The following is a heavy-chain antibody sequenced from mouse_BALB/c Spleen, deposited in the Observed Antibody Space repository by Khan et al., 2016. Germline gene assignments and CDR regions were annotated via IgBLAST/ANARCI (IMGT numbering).Heavy chain of an antibody. Sequence: QIQLVQSGPELKKPGETVKISCKASGYTFTNYGMNWVKQAPGKGLKWMGWINTYTGEPTYADDFKGRFAFSLETSASTAYLQINNLKNEDMATYFCARWLHYAMDYWGQRTSVTVSS. CDR3: ARWLHYAMDY. CDR1: GYTFTNYG. V-gene: IGHV9-1*02. D-gene: IGHD2-2*01. J-gene: IGHJ4*01. CDR2: INTYTGEP.